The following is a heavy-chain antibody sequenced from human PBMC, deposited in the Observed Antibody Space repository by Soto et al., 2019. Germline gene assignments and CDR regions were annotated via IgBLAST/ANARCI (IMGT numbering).Heavy chain of an antibody. Sequence: GGSLRLSCAASGFTFSSYSMNWVRQAPGKGLEWVSSISSSSSYIYYADSVKGRFTISRDNAKNSLYLQMNSLRAEDTAVYYCARGLNVLLFLEWPTPHYYYKAVWGRGSSVPVS. CDR2: ISSSSSYI. CDR3: ARGLNVLLFLEWPTPHYYYKAV. CDR1: GFTFSSYS. V-gene: IGHV3-21*01. J-gene: IGHJ6*03. D-gene: IGHD3-3*01.